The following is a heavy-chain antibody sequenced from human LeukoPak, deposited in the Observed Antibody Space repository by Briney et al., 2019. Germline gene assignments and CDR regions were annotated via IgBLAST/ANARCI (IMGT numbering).Heavy chain of an antibody. Sequence: GGSLRLSCAASGFTFSSYSMNWVRQAPGKGLEWASSISSSSSYIYYADSVKGRFTISRDNAKNSLYLQMNSLRAEDTAVYYCARAMRSGLYYFDYWGQGTLVTVSS. CDR1: GFTFSSYS. D-gene: IGHD2-15*01. CDR2: ISSSSSYI. CDR3: ARAMRSGLYYFDY. J-gene: IGHJ4*02. V-gene: IGHV3-21*01.